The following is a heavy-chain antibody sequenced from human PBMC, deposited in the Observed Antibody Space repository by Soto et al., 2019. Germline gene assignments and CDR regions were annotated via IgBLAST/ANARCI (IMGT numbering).Heavy chain of an antibody. V-gene: IGHV1-69*13. J-gene: IGHJ5*02. CDR2: IIPIFGTA. D-gene: IGHD3-22*01. Sequence: SVKVSCKASGGTFSSYAISWVRQAPGQGLEWMGGIIPIFGTANYAQKFQGRVTITADESTSTAYMELSSLRSEDTAVYYCAREYGGYYDSSGYSWFDPWGQGXLVTVSS. CDR1: GGTFSSYA. CDR3: AREYGGYYDSSGYSWFDP.